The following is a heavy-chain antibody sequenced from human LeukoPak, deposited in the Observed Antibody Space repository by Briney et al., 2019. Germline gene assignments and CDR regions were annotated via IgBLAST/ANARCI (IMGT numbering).Heavy chain of an antibody. V-gene: IGHV1-69*13. Sequence: SVKVSCKASGYTFTSYGISWVRQAPGQGLEWMGWIIPIFGTANYAQKFQGRVTITADESTSTAYMELSSLRSEDTAVYYCARDPPVGYCSSTSCSGGDYWGQGTLVTVSS. CDR1: GYTFTSYG. CDR2: IIPIFGTA. J-gene: IGHJ4*02. D-gene: IGHD2-2*01. CDR3: ARDPPVGYCSSTSCSGGDY.